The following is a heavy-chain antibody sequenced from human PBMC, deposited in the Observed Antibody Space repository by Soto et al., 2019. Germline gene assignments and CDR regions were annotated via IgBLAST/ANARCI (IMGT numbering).Heavy chain of an antibody. CDR2: IDPSDSYT. CDR1: GYSFTHYW. J-gene: IGHJ4*02. CDR3: ATSTLYSYGYD. V-gene: IGHV5-10-1*01. Sequence: GESLKISCKGSGYSFTHYWISWVRQMPGKGLEWMGRIDPSDSYTHYSPSLQGHVTISADKSSSTAYLQWSSLKASDTAIYYCATSTLYSYGYDWGQGTLVTVSS. D-gene: IGHD5-18*01.